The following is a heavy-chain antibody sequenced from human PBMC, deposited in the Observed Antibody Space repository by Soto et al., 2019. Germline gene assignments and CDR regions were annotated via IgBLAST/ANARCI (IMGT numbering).Heavy chain of an antibody. V-gene: IGHV4-39*07. CDR2: IYYSGST. CDR1: GGSISSSSYY. Sequence: SETLSLTCTVSGGSISSSSYYWGWIRQPPGKGLEWIGSIYYSGSTYYNPSLKSRVTISVDTSKNQFSLKLSSVTAADTAVYYCARGLPVVRVNHYYMDVWGKGTTVTVSS. J-gene: IGHJ6*03. CDR3: ARGLPVVRVNHYYMDV. D-gene: IGHD3-10*01.